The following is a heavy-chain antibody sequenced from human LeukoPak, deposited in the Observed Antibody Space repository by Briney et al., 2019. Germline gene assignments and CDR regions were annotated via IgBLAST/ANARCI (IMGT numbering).Heavy chain of an antibody. Sequence: SETLSLTCTVSGGSISSGGYYWSWIRQPPGKGLEWIGYIHHSGDTYQNPSLKSRVTVSSDTSKNEFYLRLSSVTAADTAVYYCARLIAADPQLDYWGQGTLVTVSS. J-gene: IGHJ4*02. CDR1: GGSISSGGYY. D-gene: IGHD6-13*01. CDR3: ARLIAADPQLDY. V-gene: IGHV4-30-2*01. CDR2: IHHSGDT.